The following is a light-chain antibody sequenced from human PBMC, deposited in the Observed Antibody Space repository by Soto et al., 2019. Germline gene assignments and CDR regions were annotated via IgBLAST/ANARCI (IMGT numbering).Light chain of an antibody. CDR3: QQSFSFPVT. Sequence: DIQMTQSPSSLSASVGDRVTITCRANQTITRYLNWYQQKPGTAPKLLIYAASSLQEGVPSRFRGSGSGTDFILTISNLQPEDFAAYSCQQSFSFPVTFGQGTKLEIK. V-gene: IGKV1-39*01. J-gene: IGKJ2*01. CDR1: QTITRY. CDR2: AAS.